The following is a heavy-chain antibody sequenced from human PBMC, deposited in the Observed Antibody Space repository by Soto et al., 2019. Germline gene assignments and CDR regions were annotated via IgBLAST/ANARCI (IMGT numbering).Heavy chain of an antibody. CDR2: INPNSGGT. D-gene: IGHD6-6*01. V-gene: IGHV1-2*04. CDR3: ARGIAAQPLPSVFDY. CDR1: GYTFTGYY. Sequence: ASVKVSCKASGYTFTGYYMHWVRQAPGQGLEWMGWINPNSGGTNYAQKFQGWVTMTRDTSISTAYMELSRLRSDDTAVYYCARGIAAQPLPSVFDYWGQGTLVTVSS. J-gene: IGHJ4*02.